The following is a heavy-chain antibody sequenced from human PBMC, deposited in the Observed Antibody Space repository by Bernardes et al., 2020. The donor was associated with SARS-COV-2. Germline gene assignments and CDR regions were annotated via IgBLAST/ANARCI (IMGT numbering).Heavy chain of an antibody. J-gene: IGHJ4*02. D-gene: IGHD3-22*01. CDR2: MDYTGNS. Sequence: SETLSLTCAVSGVSITSTTYYWGWIRQSPGKGLEWIGSMDYTGNSYYNPSLKSRVTISVDTSKNQFFLNLSSVTAADTATYYCARVRYYDNAGWTLDDWGQGTLVTVSS. CDR3: ARVRYYDNAGWTLDD. CDR1: GVSITSTTYY. V-gene: IGHV4-39*07.